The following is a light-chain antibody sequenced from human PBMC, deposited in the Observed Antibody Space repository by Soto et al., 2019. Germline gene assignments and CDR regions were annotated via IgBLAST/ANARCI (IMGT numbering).Light chain of an antibody. CDR1: QSISSW. J-gene: IGKJ1*01. V-gene: IGKV1-12*01. CDR2: AAS. CDR3: LKDFNYPWK. Sequence: DIQITQSPSSVSASVVDRVTITFRASQSISSWLAWYQQKPGKAPNLLIYAASGLQSGVPSRFSGSGSGTDFTLTISSLQPEDFATYYCLKDFNYPWKFGQGTKVDIK.